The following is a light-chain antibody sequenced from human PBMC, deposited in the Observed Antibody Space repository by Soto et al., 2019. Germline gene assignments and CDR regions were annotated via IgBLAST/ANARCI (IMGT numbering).Light chain of an antibody. CDR3: ASCDDSLNGVV. J-gene: IGLJ2*01. CDR2: SNN. CDR1: SSNIGVNT. V-gene: IGLV1-44*01. Sequence: QTVVTQPPSASGTPGQGVTISCSGSSSNIGVNTVNWYQQLPGTAPKLLIYSNNLRPSGVPDRFSGSKSGTSASLAISGLQSEDEADYHCASCDDSLNGVVFGGGTKLPVL.